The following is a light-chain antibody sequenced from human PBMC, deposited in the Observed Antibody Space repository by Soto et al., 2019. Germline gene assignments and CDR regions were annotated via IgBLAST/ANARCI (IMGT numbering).Light chain of an antibody. V-gene: IGLV2-8*01. J-gene: IGLJ1*01. CDR1: SSDVGGYNY. Sequence: QSVLTHPPSASGSPGQSVTISCTGTSSDVGGYNYVSWFQQHPGKAPKLIIHEVNQRPSGVPDRFSGSKSGNTASLTVSGLQAEDEGTYYCSSYGGYNNVVFGTGTKVTVL. CDR3: SSYGGYNNVV. CDR2: EVN.